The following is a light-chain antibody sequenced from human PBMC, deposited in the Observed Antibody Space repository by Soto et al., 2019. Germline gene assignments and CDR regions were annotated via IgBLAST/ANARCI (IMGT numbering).Light chain of an antibody. CDR3: HQYATSPFT. CDR1: QSINRH. CDR2: DAS. J-gene: IGKJ2*01. Sequence: EIVLTQSPATLSLSPGERATLSCRASQSINRHLAWYQQKPGQAPRLLILDASDRATGIPARFSGSGSGTDFTLTISSLEPEDFAVYYCHQYATSPFTFGQGTKLEI. V-gene: IGKV3-11*01.